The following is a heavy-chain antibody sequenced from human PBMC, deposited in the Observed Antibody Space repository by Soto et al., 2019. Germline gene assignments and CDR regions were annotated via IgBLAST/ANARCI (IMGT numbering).Heavy chain of an antibody. Sequence: QVQLVQSGAEVKKPGASVKVSCKASGYTFTSYGISWVRQAPGQGLEWMGWISAYNGNTNYAQKLQGRVTMTTDTSTSKGYMELRSLRSDDTAGYYCAGGGGVLRFLEWLPSGMDVWGQGTTVTVSS. J-gene: IGHJ6*02. CDR2: ISAYNGNT. CDR1: GYTFTSYG. V-gene: IGHV1-18*01. D-gene: IGHD3-3*01. CDR3: AGGGGVLRFLEWLPSGMDV.